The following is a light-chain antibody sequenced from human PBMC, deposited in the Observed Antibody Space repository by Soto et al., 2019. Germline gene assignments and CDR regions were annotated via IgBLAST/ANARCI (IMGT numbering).Light chain of an antibody. CDR2: EVS. CDR3: SSYTSRSTPV. Sequence: QSALTQPASLSGSPGQSITISCTGTTSVVGTYKYVSWYQQHPGKAPKLIIYEVSNRPSGVSNRFSGSKSGNTASLTISGLQAEDEADYYCSSYTSRSTPVFGGGTKLTVL. J-gene: IGLJ2*01. V-gene: IGLV2-14*03. CDR1: TSVVGTYKY.